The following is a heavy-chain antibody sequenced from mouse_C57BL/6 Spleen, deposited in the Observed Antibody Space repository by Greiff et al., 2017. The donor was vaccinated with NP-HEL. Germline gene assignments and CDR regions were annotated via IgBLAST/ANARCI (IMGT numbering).Heavy chain of an antibody. J-gene: IGHJ2*01. D-gene: IGHD2-2*01. Sequence: EVQLVESGGGLVKPGGSLKLSCAASGFTFSDYGMHWVRQAPEKGLEWVAYISSGSSTIYYADTVKGRFTISSDNAKTTLFLQMTSLRSEDTAMYYCAKIYGYDGGYYFDYWGQGTTLTVSS. CDR3: AKIYGYDGGYYFDY. CDR1: GFTFSDYG. V-gene: IGHV5-17*01. CDR2: ISSGSSTI.